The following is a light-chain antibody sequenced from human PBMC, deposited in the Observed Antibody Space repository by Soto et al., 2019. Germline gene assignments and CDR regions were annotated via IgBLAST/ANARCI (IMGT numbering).Light chain of an antibody. CDR3: QQYGSSPWT. CDR2: GAS. CDR1: QSVSSSY. Sequence: EIVLTQSPGTLSLSPEERATLSCRASQSVSSSYLAWYQQNPGQAPRLLVFGASSRATGIPDRFSGSGSGTDFTLTISRLEPEDFAVYYCQQYGSSPWTFGQGTKVEIK. V-gene: IGKV3-20*01. J-gene: IGKJ1*01.